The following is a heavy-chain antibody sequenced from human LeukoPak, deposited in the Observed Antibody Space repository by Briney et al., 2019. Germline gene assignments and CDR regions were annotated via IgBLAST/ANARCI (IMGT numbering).Heavy chain of an antibody. V-gene: IGHV1-69*13. D-gene: IGHD3-10*01. CDR1: GGTFSSYA. CDR2: IIPIFGTA. J-gene: IGHJ5*02. CDR3: ARDGYYGSGSYSPVHNWFDP. Sequence: GASVKVSCKASGGTFSSYAISWVRQAPGQGLEWMGGIIPIFGTANYAQKFQGRVTITADESTSTAYMELSSLRSEDTAVYYCARDGYYGSGSYSPVHNWFDPWGQGTLVTVSS.